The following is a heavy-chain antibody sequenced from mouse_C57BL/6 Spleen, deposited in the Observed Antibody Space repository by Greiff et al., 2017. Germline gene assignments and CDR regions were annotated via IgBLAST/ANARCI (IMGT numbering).Heavy chain of an antibody. Sequence: EVQLQQSGPELVKPGASVKISCKASGYTFTDYYMNWVKQSHGKSLEWIGDITPNNGGTSYNQKFKGKATLTVDKASSTAYMELRSLTSEDSAVYYCAKSYDYDGYFDVWGTGTTVTVSS. CDR3: AKSYDYDGYFDV. V-gene: IGHV1-26*01. CDR1: GYTFTDYY. J-gene: IGHJ1*03. CDR2: ITPNNGGT. D-gene: IGHD2-4*01.